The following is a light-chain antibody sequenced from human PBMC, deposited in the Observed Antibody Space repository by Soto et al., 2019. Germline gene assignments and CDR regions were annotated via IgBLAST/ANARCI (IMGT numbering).Light chain of an antibody. Sequence: QAVVTQEPSLTVSPGGTVTLTCGSSTGEVTSAHFPYWIQQKPGQAPRTLIYDTKNRHPWTPARFSGSLLGGKAALALSGAQPEDEADYYCLLAFAPGSVFGGGTTLTVL. CDR3: LLAFAPGSV. CDR2: DTK. J-gene: IGLJ3*02. V-gene: IGLV7-46*01. CDR1: TGEVTSAHF.